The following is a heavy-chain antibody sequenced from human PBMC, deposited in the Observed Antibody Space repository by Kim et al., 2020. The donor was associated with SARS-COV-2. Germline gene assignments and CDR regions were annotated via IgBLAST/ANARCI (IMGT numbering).Heavy chain of an antibody. CDR3: ARHELPADAFDV. V-gene: IGHV5-10-1*01. J-gene: IGHJ3*01. CDR1: GYSFTSYC. CDR2: IDPSDSYT. D-gene: IGHD1-26*01. Sequence: GESLKISCKGSGYSFTSYCLSWVRQMPGKGLEWMGRIDPSDSYTNYSPSFQGHVTISTDKSISTAYLQLSSLKASDSAIYYCARHELPADAFDVWGQGTMVTVSS.